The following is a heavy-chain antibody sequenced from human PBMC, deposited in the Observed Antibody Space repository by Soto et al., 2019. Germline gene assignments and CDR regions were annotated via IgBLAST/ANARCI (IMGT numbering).Heavy chain of an antibody. CDR3: AREVHDYVWGSPGYYYYGWTS. CDR1: GFTFSSYG. J-gene: IGHJ6*02. Sequence: GGSLRLSCAASGFTFSSYGMHWVRQAPGKGPEWVAVIWYDGSNKYYADSVKGRFTISRDNSKNTLYLQMNSLRAEDTAVYYCAREVHDYVWGSPGYYYYGWTSGAKGPRSPSP. CDR2: IWYDGSNK. D-gene: IGHD3-16*01. V-gene: IGHV3-33*01.